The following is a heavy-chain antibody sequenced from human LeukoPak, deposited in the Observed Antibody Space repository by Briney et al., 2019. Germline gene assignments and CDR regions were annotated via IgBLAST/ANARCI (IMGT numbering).Heavy chain of an antibody. CDR2: ISSSGSTI. CDR3: ARDPYYGDYVV. V-gene: IGHV3-48*03. D-gene: IGHD4-17*01. J-gene: IGHJ4*02. CDR1: GFTFSSYE. Sequence: PGGSLRLSCAASGFTFSSYEMNWVRQAPGKGLEWVSYISSSGSTISYADSVKGRFTISRDNAKNSLYLQMNSLRAEDTAVYYCARDPYYGDYVVWGQGTLVTVSS.